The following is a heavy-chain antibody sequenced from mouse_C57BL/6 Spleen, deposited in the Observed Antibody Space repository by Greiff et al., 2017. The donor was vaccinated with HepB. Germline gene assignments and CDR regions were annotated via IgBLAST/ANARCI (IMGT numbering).Heavy chain of an antibody. D-gene: IGHD2-2*01. CDR1: GYTFTSYW. CDR3: ARLEGYDDYFDY. CDR2: IYPGSGST. Sequence: QVQLQQPGAELVKPGASVKMSCKASGYTFTSYWITWVKQRPGQGLEWIGDIYPGSGSTNYNEKFKSKATLTVDTSSSTAYMQLSSLTSEDSAVYYCARLEGYDDYFDYWGQGTTLTVSS. V-gene: IGHV1-55*01. J-gene: IGHJ2*01.